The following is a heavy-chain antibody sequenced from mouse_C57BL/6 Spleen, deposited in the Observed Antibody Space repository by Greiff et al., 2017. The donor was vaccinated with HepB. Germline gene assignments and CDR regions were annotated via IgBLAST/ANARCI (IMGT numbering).Heavy chain of an antibody. CDR1: GFTFSDYG. V-gene: IGHV5-17*01. CDR2: ISSGSSTI. CDR3: ARSYGSSYHYAMDY. D-gene: IGHD1-1*01. J-gene: IGHJ4*01. Sequence: DVKLVESGGGLVKPGGSLKLSCAASGFTFSDYGMHWVRQAPEKGLEWVAYISSGSSTIYYADTVKGRFTIPRDNAKNTLFLQMTSLRSEDTAMYYCARSYGSSYHYAMDYWGQGTSVTVSS.